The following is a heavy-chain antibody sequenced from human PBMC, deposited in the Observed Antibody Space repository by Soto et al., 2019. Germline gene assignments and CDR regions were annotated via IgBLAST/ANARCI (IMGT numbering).Heavy chain of an antibody. CDR3: ARWGKWMSTLDY. CDR1: GFPFSIYW. J-gene: IGHJ4*02. CDR2: INSDGSST. D-gene: IGHD3-16*01. V-gene: IGHV3-74*01. Sequence: GGSLRLSCAASGFPFSIYWMHLVRQAPGKGLVWVSRINSDGSSTSYADSVKGRFTISRDNAKKTLYLQMNSLRAEDTAVYYCARWGKWMSTLDYWGQGTQVTVSS.